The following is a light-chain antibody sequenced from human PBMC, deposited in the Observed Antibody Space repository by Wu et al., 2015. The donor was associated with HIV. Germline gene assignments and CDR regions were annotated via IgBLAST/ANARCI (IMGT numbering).Light chain of an antibody. V-gene: IGKV1-39*01. J-gene: IGKJ5*01. CDR2: AAS. Sequence: DIQMTQSPSTLSASIGDRATITCRASHNINNFLNWYQQKPGKAPELLISAASNLQSGAPSRFSGSGSGTDFTLTISSLQPEDFATYFCQESSSIPPAFGQGTRVENK. CDR3: QESSSIPPA. CDR1: HNINNF.